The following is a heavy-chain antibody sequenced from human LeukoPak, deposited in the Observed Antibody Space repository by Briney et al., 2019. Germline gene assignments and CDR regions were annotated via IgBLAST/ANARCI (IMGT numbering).Heavy chain of an antibody. CDR3: ARIPRGRYEAY. D-gene: IGHD1-26*01. Sequence: GASVKASCKASGYTFSGYYMDWVRQAPGQGLEWMGWIDPNSGGTNYAQKFQGRVTMTRDTSTTTGYMELSRLRSDDTAVYYCARIPRGRYEAYWGQGTLVTVSS. V-gene: IGHV1-2*02. CDR2: IDPNSGGT. CDR1: GYTFSGYY. J-gene: IGHJ4*02.